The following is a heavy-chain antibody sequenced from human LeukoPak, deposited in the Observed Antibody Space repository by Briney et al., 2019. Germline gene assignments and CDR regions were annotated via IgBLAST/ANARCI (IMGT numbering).Heavy chain of an antibody. CDR3: ARENPSGYYNRPIDY. D-gene: IGHD3-22*01. V-gene: IGHV4-59*01. CDR2: IYYSGSI. CDR1: GASISSYY. Sequence: SETLSLICTVSGASISSYYWSWIRQPPGKGLEWIGDIYYSGSIKYNPSLKSRVTMSVDTSKNQFSLKLSSVTAADTAIYYCARENPSGYYNRPIDYWGLGTLVTVSS. J-gene: IGHJ4*02.